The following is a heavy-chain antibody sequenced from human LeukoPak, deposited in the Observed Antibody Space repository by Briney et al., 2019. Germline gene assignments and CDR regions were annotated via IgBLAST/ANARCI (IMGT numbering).Heavy chain of an antibody. V-gene: IGHV3-11*01. D-gene: IGHD1-1*01. CDR2: VSNSGSTK. CDR3: ARTTEGLDP. J-gene: IGHJ5*02. Sequence: GGSLRLSCAASGFDFSDYYMTWIRQAPGKGLEWVSHVSNSGSTKYYADSVKGRFIISRDNAKYSLYLQMHSLRAEDTAVYYCARTTEGLDPWGQGTLVTVSS. CDR1: GFDFSDYY.